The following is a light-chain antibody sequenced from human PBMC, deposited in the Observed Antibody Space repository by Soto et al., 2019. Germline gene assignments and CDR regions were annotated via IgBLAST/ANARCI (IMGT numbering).Light chain of an antibody. CDR3: QQYGSSYT. CDR2: GAS. CDR1: QSVSSSY. Sequence: EIVLTQSPGTLSLSPGERATLSCRASQSVSSSYLAWYQQKPGQAPRLLIYGASSRATGIPDRFSGSWSGTDFTLTISRLELEDFAVYYCQQYGSSYTFGQGTKLEIK. J-gene: IGKJ2*01. V-gene: IGKV3-20*01.